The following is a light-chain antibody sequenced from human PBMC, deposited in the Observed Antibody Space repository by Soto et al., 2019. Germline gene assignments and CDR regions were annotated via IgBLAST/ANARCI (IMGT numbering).Light chain of an antibody. J-gene: IGKJ5*01. Sequence: ILMTQSPVTLSVSPGDSATLSCRASQSIGSNLAWYQQKPGQAPRLLIYAASTRVTGLPGRFSGRGSGTDFTLTLSGLQSEDFAIYYCQHYTNWPPITFGQGTRLEIK. CDR2: AAS. CDR3: QHYTNWPPIT. CDR1: QSIGSN. V-gene: IGKV3-15*01.